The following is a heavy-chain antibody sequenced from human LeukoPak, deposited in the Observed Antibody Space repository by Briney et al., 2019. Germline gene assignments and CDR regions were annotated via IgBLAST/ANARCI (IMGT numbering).Heavy chain of an antibody. J-gene: IGHJ4*02. CDR3: AKDRGFTAAAGTDY. Sequence: PGGSLRLSCAASGFTFSSYGMHWVRQAPGKGLEWVSAISGSGGSTYYADSVKGRFTISRDNSKNTLYLQMNSLRAEDTAVYYCAKDRGFTAAAGTDYWGQGTLVTVSS. CDR2: ISGSGGST. CDR1: GFTFSSYG. D-gene: IGHD6-13*01. V-gene: IGHV3-23*01.